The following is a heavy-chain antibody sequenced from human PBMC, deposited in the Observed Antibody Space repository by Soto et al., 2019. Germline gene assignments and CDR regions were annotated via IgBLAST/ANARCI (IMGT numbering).Heavy chain of an antibody. CDR3: ARGGGIVVVTAPYGH. J-gene: IGHJ4*02. Sequence: TSVKVTCKESGYAFTSNYMNWVRQAPGQGLEWLGIINPSGGYTTYAQRFLGRVTMTSDTSTSTVHMELGSLTSEDTAVYYCARGGGIVVVTAPYGHWGQGTLVTVSS. D-gene: IGHD2-21*02. V-gene: IGHV1-46*03. CDR1: GYAFTSNY. CDR2: INPSGGYT.